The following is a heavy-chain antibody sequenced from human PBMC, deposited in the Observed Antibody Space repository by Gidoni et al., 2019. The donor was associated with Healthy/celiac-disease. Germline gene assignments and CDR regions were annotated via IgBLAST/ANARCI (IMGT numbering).Heavy chain of an antibody. J-gene: IGHJ2*01. CDR1: GFTFSNFG. CDR3: ARDSYGNIKGYFDL. Sequence: QVQLVESGGGVVQPGRSLRLSCAASGFTFSNFGMHWVRQAPGKGLEWVAVIWYDGSNKYYADSVKGRFTISRDNSKNTLSLQMNSLRAEDTAVYFCARDSYGNIKGYFDLWGRGTLVSVSS. CDR2: IWYDGSNK. V-gene: IGHV3-33*01. D-gene: IGHD2-21*01.